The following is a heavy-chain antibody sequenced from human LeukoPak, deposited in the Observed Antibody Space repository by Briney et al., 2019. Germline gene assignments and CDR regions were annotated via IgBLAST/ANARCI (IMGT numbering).Heavy chain of an antibody. D-gene: IGHD7-27*01. Sequence: GGSLRLTCAASGFTFDDYGMSWVRQAPGKGLEWLSYISSSGSTIYYADSVKGRFTISRDNAKNSLYLQMNSLRAEDTAVYYCARGNWAEDGYFDYWGQGTLVTVSS. CDR3: ARGNWAEDGYFDY. J-gene: IGHJ4*02. CDR2: ISSSGSTI. CDR1: GFTFDDYG. V-gene: IGHV3-48*03.